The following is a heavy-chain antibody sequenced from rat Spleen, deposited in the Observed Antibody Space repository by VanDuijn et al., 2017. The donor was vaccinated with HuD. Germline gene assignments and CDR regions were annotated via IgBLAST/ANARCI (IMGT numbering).Heavy chain of an antibody. CDR2: ISYDASST. CDR1: GFTFTDFL. Sequence: EVQLVESDGGLVQPGRSLKLSCAASGFTFTDFLMAWVRQAPTKGLEWVATISYDASSTYYRDSVKGRFTISRDNAKSTLYLQMDSLRSEDTATYYCARAGYLRDWYFDFWGPGTMVTVSS. D-gene: IGHD2-2*01. J-gene: IGHJ1*01. V-gene: IGHV5-29*01. CDR3: ARAGYLRDWYFDF.